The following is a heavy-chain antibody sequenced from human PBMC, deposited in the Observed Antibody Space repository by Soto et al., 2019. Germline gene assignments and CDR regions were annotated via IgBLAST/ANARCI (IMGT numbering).Heavy chain of an antibody. J-gene: IGHJ5*02. Sequence: GGSLRLSCAASGFTFSSYAMSWVRQAPGKGLEWVSAISGSGGSTYYADSVKGRFTISRDNSKNTLYLQMNSLRAEDTAVYYCAKVEAQQLVLNWLDPWGQGTMVTVFS. CDR3: AKVEAQQLVLNWLDP. CDR1: GFTFSSYA. D-gene: IGHD6-13*01. CDR2: ISGSGGST. V-gene: IGHV3-23*01.